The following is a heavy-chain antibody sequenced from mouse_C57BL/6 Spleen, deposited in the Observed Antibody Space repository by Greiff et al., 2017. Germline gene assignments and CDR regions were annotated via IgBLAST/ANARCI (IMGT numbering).Heavy chain of an antibody. Sequence: VQLQQSGPELVKPGASVKIPCKASGYTFTDYNMDWVKQSHGKSLEWIGDINPNNGGTIYNQKFKGKATLTVDKSSSTAYMELRSLTSEDTAVYYWASGGLYYDGSSCEYFDVWGTGTTVTVSS. CDR1: GYTFTDYN. J-gene: IGHJ1*03. V-gene: IGHV1-18*01. CDR3: ASGGLYYDGSSCEYFDV. D-gene: IGHD1-1*01. CDR2: INPNNGGT.